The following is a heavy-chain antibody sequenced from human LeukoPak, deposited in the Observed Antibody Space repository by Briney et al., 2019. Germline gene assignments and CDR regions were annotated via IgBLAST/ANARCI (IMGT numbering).Heavy chain of an antibody. CDR2: IYHSGST. Sequence: TSETLSLTCAASGYSISSGYYWGWIRQPPGKGLEWIGSIYHSGSTYYNPSLKSRVTISVDTSKNQFSLKLSSVTAADTAVYYCARDTEILWFGESSGAFDIWGQGTMVTVSS. CDR1: GYSISSGYY. V-gene: IGHV4-38-2*02. J-gene: IGHJ3*02. D-gene: IGHD3-10*01. CDR3: ARDTEILWFGESSGAFDI.